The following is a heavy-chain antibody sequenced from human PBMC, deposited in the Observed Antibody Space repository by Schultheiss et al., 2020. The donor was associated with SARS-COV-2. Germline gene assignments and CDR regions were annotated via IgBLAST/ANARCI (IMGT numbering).Heavy chain of an antibody. V-gene: IGHV3-48*04. CDR2: ISSSGSTI. Sequence: GGSLRLSCAASGFIFSSFWMHWVRQAPGKGLEWVSYISSSGSTIYYADSVKGRFTISRDNAKNSLYLQMNSLRAEDTALYYCAKDRWYQLLTYGMDVWGQGTTVTVSS. D-gene: IGHD2-2*01. CDR1: GFIFSSFW. J-gene: IGHJ6*02. CDR3: AKDRWYQLLTYGMDV.